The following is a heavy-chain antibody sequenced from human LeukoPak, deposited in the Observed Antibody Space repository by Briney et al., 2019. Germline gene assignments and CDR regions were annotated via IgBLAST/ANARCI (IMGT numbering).Heavy chain of an antibody. Sequence: GGSLRLSCAASGFTFSNTWMSWVRQAPGKGLEWVGRIKSKTVGGTTDYAAPVKGRFSISRDDSKNTLYLQMNSLKSEDTAVYYCTTQPQIVVVSALEQFDNWGQGTLVIVSS. D-gene: IGHD2-21*02. V-gene: IGHV3-15*01. CDR2: IKSKTVGGTT. CDR3: TTQPQIVVVSALEQFDN. J-gene: IGHJ4*02. CDR1: GFTFSNTW.